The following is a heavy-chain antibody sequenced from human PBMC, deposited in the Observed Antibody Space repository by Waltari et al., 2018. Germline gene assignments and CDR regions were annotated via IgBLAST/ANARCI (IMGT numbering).Heavy chain of an antibody. D-gene: IGHD6-13*01. Sequence: QLQLQESGPGLVKPSETLSLTCAVSGGSISSNTYYWDWIRPPPGKGLEGMGSIYYSGSTYYNPSLKSRVTISVDTSKNHFSLKLGSVTAADTSLYYCARHSAYAGTGYYYGMDVWGQGTTVTVSS. CDR3: ARHSAYAGTGYYYGMDV. J-gene: IGHJ6*02. CDR1: GGSISSNTYY. V-gene: IGHV4-39*01. CDR2: IYYSGST.